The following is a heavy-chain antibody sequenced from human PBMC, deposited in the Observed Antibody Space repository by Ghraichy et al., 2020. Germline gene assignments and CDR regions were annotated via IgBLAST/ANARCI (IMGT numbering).Heavy chain of an antibody. D-gene: IGHD2-2*01. CDR2: INPNSGGT. Sequence: ASVKVSCKASGYTFTGYYMHWVRQAPGQGLEWMGWINPNSGGTNYAQKFQGRVTMTRDTSISTAYMELSRLRSDDTAVYYCARDHVISAMLGFDPWGQGTLVTVSS. CDR3: ARDHVISAMLGFDP. CDR1: GYTFTGYY. J-gene: IGHJ5*02. V-gene: IGHV1-2*02.